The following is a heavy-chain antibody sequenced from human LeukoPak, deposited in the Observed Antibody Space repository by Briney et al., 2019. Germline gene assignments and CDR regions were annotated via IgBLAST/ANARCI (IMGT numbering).Heavy chain of an antibody. J-gene: IGHJ4*02. Sequence: GGSLRLSCAASGFTFSSYWMHWVRHAPGKGLVWVSRINSDGSSTSYADSVKGRFTISRDNAKNTLYLQMNSLRAEDTAVYYCARAVYSSSWYGDYWGQGTLVTVSS. CDR1: GFTFSSYW. D-gene: IGHD6-13*01. CDR3: ARAVYSSSWYGDY. V-gene: IGHV3-74*01. CDR2: INSDGSST.